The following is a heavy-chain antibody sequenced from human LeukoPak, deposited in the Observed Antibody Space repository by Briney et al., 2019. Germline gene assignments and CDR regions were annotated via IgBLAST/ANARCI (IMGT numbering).Heavy chain of an antibody. J-gene: IGHJ4*02. CDR2: IRYDGSNK. CDR3: AIRGSSSWHPATLDY. Sequence: GGSLRLSCAASGFTFSSYGMHWVRQAPGKGLEWVAFIRYDGSNKYYADSVKGRFTISRDNSKNTLYLQMNSLRAEDTAVYYCAIRGSSSWHPATLDYWGQGTLVTVSS. CDR1: GFTFSSYG. V-gene: IGHV3-30*02. D-gene: IGHD6-13*01.